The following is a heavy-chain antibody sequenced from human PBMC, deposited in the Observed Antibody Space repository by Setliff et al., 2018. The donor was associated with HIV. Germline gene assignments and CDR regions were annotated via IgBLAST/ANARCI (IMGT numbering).Heavy chain of an antibody. CDR3: AKVMTLWFGASDS. D-gene: IGHD3-10*01. V-gene: IGHV3-64*02. J-gene: IGHJ4*02. CDR1: GFTFSSAV. Sequence: LRLSCAFSGFTFSSAVFHWVRQAPGKGLEYVSGINVNGDWTYYADSVKGRFTLSRDNSTNTVYLQMHSLRAEDTALYYCAKVMTLWFGASDSWGQGTRVTVS. CDR2: INVNGDWT.